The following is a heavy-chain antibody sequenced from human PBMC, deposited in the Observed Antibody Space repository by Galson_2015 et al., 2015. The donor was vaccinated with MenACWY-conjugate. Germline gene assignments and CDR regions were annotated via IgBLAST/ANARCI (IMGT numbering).Heavy chain of an antibody. V-gene: IGHV6-1*01. J-gene: IGHJ6*02. CDR3: AREERGSYYYYGLDG. CDR2: TYYRSKWYT. D-gene: IGHD2-15*01. CDR1: GDSVSSHSAA. Sequence: CAISGDSVSSHSAAWNWIRQSPSRGLEWLGRTYYRSKWYTDYSVTVKSRISINPDTSQNQISLQLKSVTPDDTAVYFCAREERGSYYYYGLDGWGQGTTVTVS.